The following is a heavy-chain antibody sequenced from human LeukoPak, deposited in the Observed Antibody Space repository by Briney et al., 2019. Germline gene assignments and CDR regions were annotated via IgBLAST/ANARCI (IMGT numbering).Heavy chain of an antibody. CDR1: GGSFSGYY. D-gene: IGHD3-3*01. V-gene: IGHV4-34*01. Sequence: SETLSLTCAVYGGSFSGYYWSWIRQPPGKGLEWIGEINHSGSTNYNPSLKSRVTISVDTSKNQFSLKLSSVTAADTAVYYCARGVPGYDFWSGYYFYYHYMDVWGKGTTVTVSS. CDR2: INHSGST. J-gene: IGHJ6*03. CDR3: ARGVPGYDFWSGYYFYYHYMDV.